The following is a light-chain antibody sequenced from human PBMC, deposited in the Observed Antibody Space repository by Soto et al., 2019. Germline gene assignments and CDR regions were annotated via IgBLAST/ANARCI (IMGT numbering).Light chain of an antibody. CDR2: EVS. CDR1: NSDVGIYDF. CDR3: SSYTSSSTLVV. J-gene: IGLJ2*01. Sequence: QSALTQPASVSGTPGQSITISCTGSNSDVGIYDFVSWYQHHPGRAPKLIVSEVSHRPSGVSNRFSASKSGNTASLTISGLQAQDEADYYCSSYTSSSTLVVFGGGTKLTVL. V-gene: IGLV2-14*01.